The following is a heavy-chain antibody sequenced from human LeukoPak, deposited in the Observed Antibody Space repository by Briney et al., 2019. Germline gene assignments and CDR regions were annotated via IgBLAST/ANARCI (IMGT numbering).Heavy chain of an antibody. V-gene: IGHV3-48*03. CDR1: GFTFSSYE. J-gene: IGHJ4*02. Sequence: GGSLRLSCAASGFTFSSYEMNWVRQAPGKGLEWVSYSSSSGSTIYYADSVKGRFTISRDNAKKSLYLQMNSLRAEDTAVYYCARSDGGFDYWGQGTLVTVSS. CDR3: ARSDGGFDY. CDR2: SSSSGSTI. D-gene: IGHD3-16*01.